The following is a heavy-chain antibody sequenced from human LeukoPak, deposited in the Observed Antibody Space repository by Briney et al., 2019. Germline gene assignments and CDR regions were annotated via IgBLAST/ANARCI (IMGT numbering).Heavy chain of an antibody. Sequence: GGSLRLSCAASGFTFSSYAMSWVRQAPGKGLEWASAISGSGGSTYYADSVKGRFTISRDNSKNTLYLQMNSLRAEDTAVHYCAKDVDIVVVPAAAYFDYWGQGTLVTVSS. CDR1: GFTFSSYA. D-gene: IGHD2-2*01. J-gene: IGHJ4*02. V-gene: IGHV3-23*01. CDR2: ISGSGGST. CDR3: AKDVDIVVVPAAAYFDY.